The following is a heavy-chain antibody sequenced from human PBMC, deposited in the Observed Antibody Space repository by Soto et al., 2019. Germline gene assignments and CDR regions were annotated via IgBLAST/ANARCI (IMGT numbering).Heavy chain of an antibody. D-gene: IGHD5-12*01. V-gene: IGHV4-30-2*01. Sequence: QLQLQESGSGLVKPSQTLSLTCAVSGGSISSGGYSWSWIRQPPGMGLEWIGYIYHSGSTYYNPSLKSRVTISVDRSKNQFSLKLSSVTAADTAVYYCARRRGFPSYYGMDVWGQGTTVTVSS. CDR3: ARRRGFPSYYGMDV. CDR1: GGSISSGGYS. J-gene: IGHJ6*02. CDR2: IYHSGST.